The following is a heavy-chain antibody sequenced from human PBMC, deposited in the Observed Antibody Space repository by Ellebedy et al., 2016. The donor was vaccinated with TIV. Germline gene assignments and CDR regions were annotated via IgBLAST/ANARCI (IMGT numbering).Heavy chain of an antibody. CDR3: ARGKRTFLWSDY. CDR1: GYTFTSDL. J-gene: IGHJ4*02. CDR2: VNPSNDGI. D-gene: IGHD2-21*01. Sequence: AASVKVSCKASGYTFTSDLIHWVRQAPGQGLEWVGVVNPSNDGIGYAQKFQGRVTMTRDTSASTAYMELISLRSEDTAVYYCARGKRTFLWSDYWGQGTLVTVSS. V-gene: IGHV1-46*01.